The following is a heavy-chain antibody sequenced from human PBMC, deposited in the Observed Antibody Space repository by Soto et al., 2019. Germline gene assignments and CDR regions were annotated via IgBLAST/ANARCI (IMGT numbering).Heavy chain of an antibody. Sequence: EVQLVESGGGLVKPGGSLRLSCAASGFTFSSYSMNWVRQAPGKGLEWVSSISSSSSYIYYADSVKGRFTISRDNAKNSLYLQMNSLRAEDTAVYYCARGRCSGGSCYSYYGMDVWGQGTTVTVSS. CDR3: ARGRCSGGSCYSYYGMDV. J-gene: IGHJ6*02. CDR1: GFTFSSYS. CDR2: ISSSSSYI. V-gene: IGHV3-21*01. D-gene: IGHD2-15*01.